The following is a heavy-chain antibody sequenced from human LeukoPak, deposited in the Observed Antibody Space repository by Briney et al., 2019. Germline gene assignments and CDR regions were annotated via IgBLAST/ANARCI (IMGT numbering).Heavy chain of an antibody. D-gene: IGHD4-17*01. Sequence: QSGGSLRLSCAASGFTFSSYAMSWVRQAPGKGLEWVSAISGSGGSTYYADSVKGRFTISRDNSKNTLYLQINSLRAEDTAVYYCAKGGTTVTTQLDYWGQGTLVTVSS. V-gene: IGHV3-23*01. J-gene: IGHJ4*02. CDR3: AKGGTTVTTQLDY. CDR2: ISGSGGST. CDR1: GFTFSSYA.